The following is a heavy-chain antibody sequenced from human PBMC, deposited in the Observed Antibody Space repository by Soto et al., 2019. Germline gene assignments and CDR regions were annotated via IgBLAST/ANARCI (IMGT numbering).Heavy chain of an antibody. J-gene: IGHJ5*02. CDR2: IYIVGTT. D-gene: IGHD4-17*01. V-gene: IGHV4-39*01. CDR3: ARHDGSVTLNWFDP. CDR1: GDSISRSHY. Sequence: QLQLQESGPGLVKPSETLSLTCTVSGDSISRSHYWGWIRQPPGRELEWIGSIYIVGTTYYNPSLKSRVTISVDTSKNQFSLKLTSVTAADTAVYYCARHDGSVTLNWFDPWGQGSLVTVSS.